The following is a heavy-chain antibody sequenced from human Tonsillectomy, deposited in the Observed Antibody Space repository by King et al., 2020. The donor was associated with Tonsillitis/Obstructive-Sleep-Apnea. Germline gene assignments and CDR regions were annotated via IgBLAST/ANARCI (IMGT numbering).Heavy chain of an antibody. J-gene: IGHJ1*01. CDR2: IIPILDIA. CDR1: GGTFNSFS. CDR3: ATPRGGVSPAEYFQL. Sequence: VQLVQSGAEVKKPGSSVRVSCKASGGTFNSFSISWVRQAPGQGLEWMGRIIPILDIANYAQKFQGRVTINADKSTTTAYMELSSLRSEDTAVYYCATPRGGVSPAEYFQLWGQGTLVTVSS. D-gene: IGHD2-8*02. V-gene: IGHV1-69*04.